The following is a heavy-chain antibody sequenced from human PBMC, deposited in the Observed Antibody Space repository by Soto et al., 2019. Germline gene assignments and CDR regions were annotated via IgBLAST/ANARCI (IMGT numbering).Heavy chain of an antibody. V-gene: IGHV3-23*01. Sequence: EVQLLESGGGLVQPGGSLRLSCAASGFTFSSYAMSWVRQAPGKGLEWVSAISGSGGSTYYADSVKGRFTISRDNSKNTLYLQMNSLRAEDTAVYYCATVEYSSGWYNDSWGQGTLVTVSS. CDR2: ISGSGGST. J-gene: IGHJ4*02. CDR3: ATVEYSSGWYNDS. D-gene: IGHD6-19*01. CDR1: GFTFSSYA.